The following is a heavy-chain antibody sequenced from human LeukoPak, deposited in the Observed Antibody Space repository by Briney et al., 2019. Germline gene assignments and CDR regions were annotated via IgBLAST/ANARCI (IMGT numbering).Heavy chain of an antibody. Sequence: GGSLRLSCAASGFTFTSHVMHWVRQAPGKGLEWVAVISQDGGTKFYADSVRGRFTISRDNSRNTLYLQMNSLRAEDTAVYYCAKDLQVSSAYHFDYWGQGTLVSVSS. CDR1: GFTFTSHV. CDR2: ISQDGGTK. J-gene: IGHJ4*02. D-gene: IGHD6-19*01. V-gene: IGHV3-30-3*01. CDR3: AKDLQVSSAYHFDY.